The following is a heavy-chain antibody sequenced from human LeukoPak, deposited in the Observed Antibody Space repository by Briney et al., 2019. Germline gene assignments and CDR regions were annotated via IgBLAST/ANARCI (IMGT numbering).Heavy chain of an antibody. J-gene: IGHJ4*02. D-gene: IGHD5-12*01. CDR1: GFTFSSYA. Sequence: PGGSLRLSCAASGFTFSSYAMYWVRQAPGKGLEWVTVISYDGSDKYYADSVKGRFTISRDNSKNTLYLQMNSLRAEDTAVYYCATLLAIDYWGQGTLVTVSS. CDR3: ATLLAIDY. CDR2: ISYDGSDK. V-gene: IGHV3-30-3*01.